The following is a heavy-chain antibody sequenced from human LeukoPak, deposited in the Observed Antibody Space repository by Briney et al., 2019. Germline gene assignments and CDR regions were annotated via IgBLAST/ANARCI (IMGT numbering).Heavy chain of an antibody. CDR2: MHPERGTT. CDR1: GYSFIYYD. J-gene: IGHJ6*03. V-gene: IGHV1-8*01. CDR3: ARYTYYDFWSGYYPYYYYYMDV. Sequence: ASVKVSCKASGYSFIYYDITWVRQAPGQGLEWMGWMHPERGTTGSGQKFQGRLTMTRDISISTAYMELRSLRSDDTAVYYCARYTYYDFWSGYYPYYYYYMDVWGKGTTVTVSS. D-gene: IGHD3-3*01.